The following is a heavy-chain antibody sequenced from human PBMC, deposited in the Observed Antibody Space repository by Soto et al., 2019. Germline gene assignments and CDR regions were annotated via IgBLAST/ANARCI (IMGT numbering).Heavy chain of an antibody. Sequence: ASVKVSCKASGYTFTSNSIGWVRQAPGQGLEWMGWINVYNGNTKYAQQLQGRVTLTTETSTSTAYMDLRSLRSDDTAVYYCARIRSSSSGWRPDYWGQGTLVTVSS. CDR3: ARIRSSSSGWRPDY. J-gene: IGHJ4*02. V-gene: IGHV1-18*04. CDR1: GYTFTSNS. CDR2: INVYNGNT. D-gene: IGHD6-19*01.